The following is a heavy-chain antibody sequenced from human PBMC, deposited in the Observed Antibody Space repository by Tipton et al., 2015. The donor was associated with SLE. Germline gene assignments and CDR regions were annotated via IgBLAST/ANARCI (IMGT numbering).Heavy chain of an antibody. CDR3: ARDEMAKDAFDI. CDR1: GYSFTSYW. CDR2: IDPSDSYI. V-gene: IGHV5-10-1*01. Sequence: QLVQSGAEVKKPGESLRISCKGSGYSFTSYWISWVRQMPGKGLEWMGRIDPSDSYINYSPSFQGHVTISADKSITTAYLQWSSLKASDTAMYYCARDEMAKDAFDIWGQGTMVTVSS. D-gene: IGHD5-24*01. J-gene: IGHJ3*02.